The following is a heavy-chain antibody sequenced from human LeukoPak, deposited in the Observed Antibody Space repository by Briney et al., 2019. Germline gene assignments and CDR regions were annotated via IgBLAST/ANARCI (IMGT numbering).Heavy chain of an antibody. D-gene: IGHD1-26*01. Sequence: GRSLRLSCAASGFTFSSYGMHWVRQAPGKGLEWVAVISYDGSNKYYADSVKGRFTISRDNSKNTLYLQMNSLRAEDTAVYYCARGQYSGSRLEYWGQGTLVTVSS. V-gene: IGHV3-30*03. CDR1: GFTFSSYG. CDR3: ARGQYSGSRLEY. J-gene: IGHJ4*02. CDR2: ISYDGSNK.